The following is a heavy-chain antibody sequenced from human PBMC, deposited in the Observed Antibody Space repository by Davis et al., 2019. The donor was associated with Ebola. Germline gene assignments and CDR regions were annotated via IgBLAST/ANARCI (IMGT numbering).Heavy chain of an antibody. CDR2: INAGNGNT. CDR3: ARDSSSWYLFDY. V-gene: IGHV1-3*01. Sequence: ASVKVSCKASGYTFTSYAMHWVRQAPGQRLEWMGWINAGNGNTKYSQKFQGRVTMTRDTSISTAYMELSRLRSDDTAVYYCARDSSSWYLFDYWGQGTLVTVSS. D-gene: IGHD6-13*01. J-gene: IGHJ4*02. CDR1: GYTFTSYA.